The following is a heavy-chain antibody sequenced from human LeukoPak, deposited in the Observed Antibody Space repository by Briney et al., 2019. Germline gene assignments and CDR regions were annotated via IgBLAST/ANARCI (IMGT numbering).Heavy chain of an antibody. CDR1: GFTFSSYA. Sequence: GGSLGLSCAASGFTFSSYAMSWVRQAPGKGLEWVSAISGSGGSTYYADSVKGRFTISRDNSKNTLYLQMNSLRAEDTAVYYCAKARRFLEYFFDYWGQGTLVTVSS. V-gene: IGHV3-23*01. J-gene: IGHJ4*02. CDR3: AKARRFLEYFFDY. D-gene: IGHD3-16*01. CDR2: ISGSGGST.